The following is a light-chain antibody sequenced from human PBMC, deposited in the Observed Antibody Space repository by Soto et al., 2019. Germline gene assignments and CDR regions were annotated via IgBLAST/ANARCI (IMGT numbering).Light chain of an antibody. J-gene: IGKJ5*01. CDR2: VAS. CDR1: HSVSSN. Sequence: EIVMSQSPATLSVSPGERATLSCRASHSVSSNLAWYQQKPGQTPRLLICVASTRATGIPARFSGSGSGTEFTLTISSLQSEDFAVYYCQQYHNWPPLTFGQGTRLEIK. V-gene: IGKV3-15*01. CDR3: QQYHNWPPLT.